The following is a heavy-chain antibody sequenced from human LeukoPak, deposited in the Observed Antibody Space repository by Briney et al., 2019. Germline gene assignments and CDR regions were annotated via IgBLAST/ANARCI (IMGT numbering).Heavy chain of an antibody. J-gene: IGHJ6*02. Sequence: SETLSLTCTVSGGSISSYYWSWIRQPPGKGLEWIGFIYYSGSTNYNPSLKSRVTISVDTSKNQFSLKLSSVTAADTAVYYCARLRPVYYYYGMDVWGQGTMVTVS. CDR3: ARLRPVYYYYGMDV. CDR1: GGSISSYY. V-gene: IGHV4-59*08. CDR2: IYYSGST. D-gene: IGHD6-6*01.